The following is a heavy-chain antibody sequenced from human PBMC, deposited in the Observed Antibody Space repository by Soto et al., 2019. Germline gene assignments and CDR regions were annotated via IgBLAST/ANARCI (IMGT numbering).Heavy chain of an antibody. CDR1: GFTFSSYA. J-gene: IGHJ6*02. D-gene: IGHD2-15*01. CDR3: ARAGCDGGSCYTLVGLRYGMDV. V-gene: IGHV3-30-3*01. CDR2: ISHDGNNK. Sequence: QVQLVESGGGVVQPGRSLRLSCVASGFTFSSYAMHWVRQAPGKGLEWVAVISHDGNNKYYADSVKGRFTISRDNSKNTLYRQVTGLRVEDTAVYYCARAGCDGGSCYTLVGLRYGMDVWGQGTTVTVSS.